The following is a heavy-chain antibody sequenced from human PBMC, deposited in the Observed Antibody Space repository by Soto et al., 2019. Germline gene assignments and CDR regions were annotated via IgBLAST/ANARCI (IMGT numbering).Heavy chain of an antibody. J-gene: IGHJ4*02. V-gene: IGHV4-59*01. D-gene: IGHD2-2*02. CDR1: GVSMIDYY. CDR3: ERWGHTFAAGV. CDR2: LHYSGSA. Sequence: SETLSLTCSVSGVSMIDYYGSWIRQSPGKGLEHIGYLHYSGSANYNPSLKSRVTISMDRSKNQFSLKLNSVTAADTAIYYCERWGHTFAAGVWGQGNLVTVCS.